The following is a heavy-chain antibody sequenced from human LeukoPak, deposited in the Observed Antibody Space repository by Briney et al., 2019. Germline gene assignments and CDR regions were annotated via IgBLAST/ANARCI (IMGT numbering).Heavy chain of an antibody. CDR1: GFTFSSYA. J-gene: IGHJ4*02. V-gene: IGHV3-23*01. D-gene: IGHD1-1*01. Sequence: GGSLRLSCAASGFTFSSYAMSWVRQAPGKGLEWVSAISGSGGSTYYADSVKGRFTISRGNSKNTLFLHMNSLRAEDTAVYYCAKAAVGTTGRLPDYWGQGTLVTVSS. CDR3: AKAAVGTTGRLPDY. CDR2: ISGSGGST.